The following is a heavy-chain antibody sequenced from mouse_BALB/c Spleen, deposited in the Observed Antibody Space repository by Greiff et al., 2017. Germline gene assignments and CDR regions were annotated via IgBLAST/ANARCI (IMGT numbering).Heavy chain of an antibody. Sequence: QVQLKESGAELVKPGASVKLSCKASGYTFTSYWMHWVKQRPGQGLEWIGEINPSNGRTNYNEKFKSKATLTVDKASSTAYMQLSSLTSEDSAVYYCARSNDYDGYYYAMDYWGQGTSVTVSA. J-gene: IGHJ4*01. D-gene: IGHD2-4*01. CDR3: ARSNDYDGYYYAMDY. CDR1: GYTFTSYW. V-gene: IGHV1S81*02. CDR2: INPSNGRT.